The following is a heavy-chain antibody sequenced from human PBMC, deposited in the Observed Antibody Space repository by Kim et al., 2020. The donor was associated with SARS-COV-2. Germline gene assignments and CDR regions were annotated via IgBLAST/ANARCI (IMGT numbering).Heavy chain of an antibody. CDR3: ATDRRSDTADYLEH. J-gene: IGHJ1*01. CDR2: ISGSGGRT. D-gene: IGHD1-26*01. CDR1: GFTFNFFA. V-gene: IGHV3-23*01. Sequence: GGSLRLSCAASGFTFNFFAMTWVRQAPGKGLEWVSLISGSGGRTYYADSVKGRFTISRDNSKNTVNLQMNNLRVEDTAVYYCATDRRSDTADYLEHWGQGILVTVPS.